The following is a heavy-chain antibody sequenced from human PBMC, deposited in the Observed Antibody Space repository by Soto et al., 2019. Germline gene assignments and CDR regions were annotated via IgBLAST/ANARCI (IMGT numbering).Heavy chain of an antibody. CDR2: ISESGST. J-gene: IGHJ4*02. V-gene: IGHV4-34*01. CDR1: GQSFSGHS. CDR3: ARGSGIVALPGELEDVNYDF. Sequence: QVQLQQWGAGLVKPSETLSLSCAVYGQSFSGHSWAWIRQPPGKGLEWIGEISESGSTYHNPSLKSRVTISTDTSKNQFSLKLNSVTAADTAAYFCARGSGIVALPGELEDVNYDFWGQGTLVNVSS. D-gene: IGHD1-1*01.